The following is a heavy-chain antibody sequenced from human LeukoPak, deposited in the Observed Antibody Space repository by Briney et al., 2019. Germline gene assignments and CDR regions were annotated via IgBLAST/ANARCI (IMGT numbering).Heavy chain of an antibody. V-gene: IGHV3-30*04. Sequence: GGSLRLSCAASGFTFSSYAMHWVRQAPGKGLEWVAVISYDGSKKYYADSVKGRFTISRDNSKNTLYLEMNSLRAEDTAVYYCAKDIGSYYDYWGQGILVTVSS. CDR2: ISYDGSKK. CDR1: GFTFSSYA. D-gene: IGHD3-10*01. J-gene: IGHJ4*02. CDR3: AKDIGSYYDY.